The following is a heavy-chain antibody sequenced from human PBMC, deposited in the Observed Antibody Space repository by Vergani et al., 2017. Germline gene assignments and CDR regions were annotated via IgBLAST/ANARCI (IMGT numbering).Heavy chain of an antibody. CDR2: IRSDESRR. CDR3: AKEGGGYCSGGTCYPEY. Sequence: QVQLVESGGGVVQPGGSLRLSCAASGFTFNSYGMHWVRQAPGKGLEWVASIRSDESRRYYGDSMEGPFTISRDHSKNTLYLQMKSLRPEDTAVYYCAKEGGGYCSGGTCYPEYWGQGTLVIVS. J-gene: IGHJ4*02. V-gene: IGHV3-30*02. D-gene: IGHD2-15*01. CDR1: GFTFNSYG.